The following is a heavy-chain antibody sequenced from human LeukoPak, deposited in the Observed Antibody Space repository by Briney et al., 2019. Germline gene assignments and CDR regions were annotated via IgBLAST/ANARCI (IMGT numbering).Heavy chain of an antibody. J-gene: IGHJ4*02. V-gene: IGHV4-39*01. CDR3: ARLNRNWGSMGY. CDR2: IHSSGST. Sequence: SETLSLTCTVSGGSISSSDYYWGWIRQPPGKGLEWIASIHSSGSTYYSPSLKSRVTISVDTSKNQFSLRLTSVTAADTAVYYCARLNRNWGSMGYWGQGALVTVSS. D-gene: IGHD7-27*01. CDR1: GGSISSSDYY.